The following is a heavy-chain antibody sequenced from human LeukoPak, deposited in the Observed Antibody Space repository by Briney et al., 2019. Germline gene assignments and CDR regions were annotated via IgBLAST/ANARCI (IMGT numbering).Heavy chain of an antibody. Sequence: PGGSLSLSCAASGFRFSTYAMSWVRKAPGKGLEWSPSISDTGDRTYYTDAVKGRFTISRDNSRNTLYLQMNSLRAEDTAVYYCVEGVVVIVAAKPGIWGQGTLVTVSS. CDR3: VEGVVVIVAAKPGI. CDR1: GFRFSTYA. D-gene: IGHD2-15*01. J-gene: IGHJ4*02. CDR2: ISDTGDRT. V-gene: IGHV3-23*01.